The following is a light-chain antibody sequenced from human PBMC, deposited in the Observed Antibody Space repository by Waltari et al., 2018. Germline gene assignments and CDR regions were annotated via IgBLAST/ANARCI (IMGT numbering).Light chain of an antibody. CDR2: STY. Sequence: EIVLTQSPATLSLSPGDRATLSCRASQTVSTIALSWYQQKPGQAPRVLIYSTYNRATGVPDRFSGSGSGTYFTLTINRLAPEDFAMYYCQQYDGIVVTFGGGTKVEI. CDR1: QTVSTIA. V-gene: IGKV3-20*01. J-gene: IGKJ4*01. CDR3: QQYDGIVVT.